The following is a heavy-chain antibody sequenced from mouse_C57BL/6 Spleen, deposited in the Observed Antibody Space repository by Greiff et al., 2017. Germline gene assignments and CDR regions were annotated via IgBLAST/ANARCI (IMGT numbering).Heavy chain of an antibody. CDR2: IDPAIGNT. D-gene: IGHD4-1*01. J-gene: IGHJ1*03. Sequence: EVKLLESVAELVRPGASVKLSCTASGFNIKNTYMHWVKQRPEQGLAWIGRIDPAIGNTKSAPKFPGKATITADTSSNTAYLQLSSLTSEDTAIYYCDLANWGEWYCDVWGTGTTVTGSS. V-gene: IGHV14-3*01. CDR3: DLANWGEWYCDV. CDR1: GFNIKNTY.